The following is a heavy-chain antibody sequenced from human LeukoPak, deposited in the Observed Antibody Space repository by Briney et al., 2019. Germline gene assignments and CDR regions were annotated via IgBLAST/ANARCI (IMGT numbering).Heavy chain of an antibody. CDR2: ISAYNGNT. CDR3: ARDPQYYYGSGRNPNAFDI. Sequence: ASVKVSCKASGGTFSSYVISWVRQAPGQGLEWMGWISAYNGNTNYAQKLQGRVTMTTDTSTSTAYMELRSLRSDDTAVYYCARDPQYYYGSGRNPNAFDIWGQGTMVTVSS. CDR1: GGTFSSYV. J-gene: IGHJ3*02. V-gene: IGHV1-18*01. D-gene: IGHD3-10*01.